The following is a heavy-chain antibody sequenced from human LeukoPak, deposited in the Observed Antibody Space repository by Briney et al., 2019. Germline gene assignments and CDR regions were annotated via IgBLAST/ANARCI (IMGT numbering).Heavy chain of an antibody. D-gene: IGHD6-6*01. Sequence: YWIGWIRQPPGKGLEWIGSIYYSGSTYYNPSLKSRVTISVDTSKNQFSLKLSSVTAADTAVYYCARRPSSGVYYYYYGMDVWGQGTTVTVSS. CDR3: ARRPSSGVYYYYYGMDV. J-gene: IGHJ6*02. CDR2: IYYSGST. CDR1: Y. V-gene: IGHV4-39*01.